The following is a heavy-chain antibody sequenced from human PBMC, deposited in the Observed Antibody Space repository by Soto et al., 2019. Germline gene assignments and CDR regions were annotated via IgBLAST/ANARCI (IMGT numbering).Heavy chain of an antibody. CDR3: ARHSGDYGDYDY. CDR2: IYYSGST. Sequence: SETLSLTSPASGGSISRSSYYWGWLSHPPGKGLEWIGSIYYSGSTYYNPSLKSRVTISVDTSKNQFSLKLSSVTAADTAVYYCARHSGDYGDYDYWGQGTLVTVSS. V-gene: IGHV4-39*01. J-gene: IGHJ4*02. D-gene: IGHD4-17*01. CDR1: GGSISRSSYY.